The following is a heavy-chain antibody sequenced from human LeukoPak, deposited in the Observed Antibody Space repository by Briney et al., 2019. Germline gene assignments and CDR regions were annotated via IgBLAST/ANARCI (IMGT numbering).Heavy chain of an antibody. V-gene: IGHV3-48*03. CDR2: VSSSGTTM. Sequence: GGSLRLSCAASRFTFNTYEMSWVRQAPGKGLEWVSCVSSSGTTMYHADSVKGRFTISRDNAKNSLYLQMNSLRAEDAAVYYCARRYCSSASCLFDYWGQGTLVTVSS. CDR3: ARRYCSSASCLFDY. D-gene: IGHD2-2*01. CDR1: RFTFNTYE. J-gene: IGHJ4*02.